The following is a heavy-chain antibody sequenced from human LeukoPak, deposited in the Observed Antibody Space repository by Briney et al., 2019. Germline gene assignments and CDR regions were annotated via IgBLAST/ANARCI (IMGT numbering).Heavy chain of an antibody. Sequence: ASVKVSCKASGYSFTKYYMHWMRQAPGQGLEWMGVIKPRDGGTSFAQKFQGRVTTTRDESTSTVYMGLSSLRSEDTAVYYCATYGSGVQASFDYWGQGSLVTVSS. D-gene: IGHD3-10*01. CDR1: GYSFTKYY. CDR2: IKPRDGGT. CDR3: ATYGSGVQASFDY. J-gene: IGHJ4*02. V-gene: IGHV1-46*01.